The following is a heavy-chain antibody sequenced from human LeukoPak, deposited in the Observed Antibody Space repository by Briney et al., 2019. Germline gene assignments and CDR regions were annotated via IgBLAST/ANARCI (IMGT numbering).Heavy chain of an antibody. D-gene: IGHD6-19*01. CDR2: ITGSGGST. CDR1: GFTFSSHA. V-gene: IGHV3-23*01. J-gene: IGHJ4*02. CDR3: AKGPHSYSSGWSFDF. Sequence: GGSLRLSCTASGFTFSSHAMGWVRQAPGKGLEWVSGITGSGGSTYYADSVKGRFTISRDNSKNTLYLQMNSLTAEGTAVFYCAKGPHSYSSGWSFDFWGLGTLVTVSS.